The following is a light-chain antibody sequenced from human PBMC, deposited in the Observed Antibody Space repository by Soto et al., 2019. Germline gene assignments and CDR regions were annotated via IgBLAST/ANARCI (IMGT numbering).Light chain of an antibody. Sequence: QSALTQPASVSGSPGQSITISCSGTTSDVGGYDVVYWYQQHPGKAPKLMIFEVNQRPSGLSARFSGSDSGNTASLTISGLQAGDEADYYCCSVARSSTFWVFGGGTKVTVL. CDR3: CSVARSSTFWV. CDR2: EVN. J-gene: IGLJ3*02. V-gene: IGLV2-23*02. CDR1: TSDVGGYDV.